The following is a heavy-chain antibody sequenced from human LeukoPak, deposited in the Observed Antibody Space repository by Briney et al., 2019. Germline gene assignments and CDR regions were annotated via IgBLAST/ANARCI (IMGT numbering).Heavy chain of an antibody. J-gene: IGHJ4*02. V-gene: IGHV3-48*01. CDR3: AKPKRDGENHFDY. CDR2: ISSSSSTI. D-gene: IGHD4-17*01. Sequence: GGSLRLSCAASGFTFSSYSMNWVRQAPGKGLEWVSYISSSSSTIYYADSVKGRFTISRDNFKNTLYLQMNSLRPEDTAVYYCAKPKRDGENHFDYWGQGTLVTVSS. CDR1: GFTFSSYS.